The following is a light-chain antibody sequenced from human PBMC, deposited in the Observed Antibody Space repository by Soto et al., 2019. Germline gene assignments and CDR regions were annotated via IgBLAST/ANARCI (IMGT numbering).Light chain of an antibody. J-gene: IGKJ2*01. CDR3: QFFGSSRYT. CDR2: GAS. CDR1: QSITSSY. Sequence: EIVLTQSPGTLSLSPGERATLASRASQSITSSYLAWYQQKPGQAPRLLIYGASSRATGIPDRFSGSGSGTDFTLTISRLEPEDFAVYYCQFFGSSRYTFGQGTKLEIK. V-gene: IGKV3-20*01.